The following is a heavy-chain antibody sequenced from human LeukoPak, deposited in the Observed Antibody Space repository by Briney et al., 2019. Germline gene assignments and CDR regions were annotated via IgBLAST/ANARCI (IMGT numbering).Heavy chain of an antibody. D-gene: IGHD3-9*01. CDR1: GGSISSYY. CDR3: ARASLSLTGPLYFDY. Sequence: SETLSLTCTVSGGSISSYYWSWIRQPPEKGLEWIGYIYYSGSTNYNPSLKGRVTISVDTSKNQFSLRLSSVTAADTAVYYCARASLSLTGPLYFDYWGQGTLVTVSS. V-gene: IGHV4-59*01. J-gene: IGHJ4*02. CDR2: IYYSGST.